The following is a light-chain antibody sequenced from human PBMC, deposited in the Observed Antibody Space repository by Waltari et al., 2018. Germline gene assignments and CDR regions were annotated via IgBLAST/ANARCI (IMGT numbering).Light chain of an antibody. Sequence: QSVLTQPPPVSGAPGQRVTLPCTGRSANIGAGHDVHCYQQLPGTPPKLLIYVNSKRPSGVPDRFSGSKSGTSASLAITGLQAEDEADYYCQSYDSSLSGSYVFGTGTKVTVL. CDR1: SANIGAGHD. J-gene: IGLJ1*01. CDR2: VNS. V-gene: IGLV1-40*01. CDR3: QSYDSSLSGSYV.